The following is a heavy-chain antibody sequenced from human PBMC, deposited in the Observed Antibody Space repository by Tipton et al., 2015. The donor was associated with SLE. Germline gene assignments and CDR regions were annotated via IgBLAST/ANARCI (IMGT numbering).Heavy chain of an antibody. D-gene: IGHD1-26*01. Sequence: TLSLTCTVSGGSISSYYWSWIRQPPGKGLEWIGAIFYTGSTHYNPSLTSRATISLDTSKSHFSLRLTSVTAADTAVYFCARRIPHHYYFDLWGRGTLVTVSS. CDR2: IFYTGST. V-gene: IGHV4-59*01. J-gene: IGHJ2*01. CDR3: ARRIPHHYYFDL. CDR1: GGSISSYY.